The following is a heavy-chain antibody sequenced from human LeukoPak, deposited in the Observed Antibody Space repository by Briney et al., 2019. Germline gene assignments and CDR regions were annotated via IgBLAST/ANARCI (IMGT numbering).Heavy chain of an antibody. V-gene: IGHV4-59*01. CDR2: IYYSGST. CDR3: ARVRDLRFFYYMDV. Sequence: PSETLSLTCTVSGGSISSYYWSWIRQPPGKGLEWIGYIYYSGSTNYNPSLKSRVTISVDTSKNQFSLKLSSVTAADTAVYYCARVRDLRFFYYMDVWGKGTTVTVSS. D-gene: IGHD3-3*01. J-gene: IGHJ6*03. CDR1: GGSISSYY.